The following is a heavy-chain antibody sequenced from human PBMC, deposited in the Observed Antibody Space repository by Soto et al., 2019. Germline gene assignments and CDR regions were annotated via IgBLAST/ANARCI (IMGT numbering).Heavy chain of an antibody. Sequence: EMQLLESGGGLVQPGGSLRLSCEASGFTFSSYAMSWVRQAPGKGLESVSDISGSGGSTNYADSVKGRFTISRDNSKNTLFLQMKSLRAEDTAVYYCAKNFRVIWDAFDIRGQGTMVTVSS. CDR1: GFTFSSYA. J-gene: IGHJ3*02. CDR3: AKNFRVIWDAFDI. V-gene: IGHV3-23*01. D-gene: IGHD3-22*01. CDR2: ISGSGGST.